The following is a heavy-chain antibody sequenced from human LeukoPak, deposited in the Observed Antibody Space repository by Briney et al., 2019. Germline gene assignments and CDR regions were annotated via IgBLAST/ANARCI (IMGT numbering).Heavy chain of an antibody. CDR2: INWNGGST. CDR3: ARDPYSGHYGNDYYYYMDV. J-gene: IGHJ6*03. CDR1: GFTFYDYG. V-gene: IGHV3-20*04. D-gene: IGHD5-12*01. Sequence: GSLRLSCAASGFTFYDYGMSWVRPAPGKGLEWVSGINWNGGSTGYADSVKGRFTISRDNAKNSLYLQMNSLRAEDTALYYCARDPYSGHYGNDYYYYMDVWGKGTTVTISS.